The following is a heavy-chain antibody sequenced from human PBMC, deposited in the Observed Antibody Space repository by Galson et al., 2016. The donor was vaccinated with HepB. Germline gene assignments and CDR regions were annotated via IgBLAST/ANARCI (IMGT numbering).Heavy chain of an antibody. D-gene: IGHD3-3*01. CDR2: GYFTGTT. V-gene: IGHV4-39*01. Sequence: SETLSLTCTVSGGSLTSTSYFWGWMRQSPGKGLEWLGSGYFTGTTYYSPTLKSRLTIAVHMSKKQISLRLTSVTAADTAVYYCVRPRHFDFWSGYLSEYTDPVCVWGQGTTVSVSS. J-gene: IGHJ6*02. CDR3: VRPRHFDFWSGYLSEYTDPVCV. CDR1: GGSLTSTSYF.